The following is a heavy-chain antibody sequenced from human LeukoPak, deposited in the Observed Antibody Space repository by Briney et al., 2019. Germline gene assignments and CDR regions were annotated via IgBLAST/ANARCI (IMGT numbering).Heavy chain of an antibody. CDR1: GYTFTGYY. J-gene: IGHJ4*02. D-gene: IGHD3-22*01. Sequence: SVKVSCKASGYTFTGYYMHWVRQAPGQGLEWMGRIIPILGIANYAQKFQGRVTITADKSTSTAYMELSSLRSEDTAVYYCAREDDSSGYLDYWGQGTLVTVSS. CDR2: IIPILGIA. V-gene: IGHV1-69*04. CDR3: AREDDSSGYLDY.